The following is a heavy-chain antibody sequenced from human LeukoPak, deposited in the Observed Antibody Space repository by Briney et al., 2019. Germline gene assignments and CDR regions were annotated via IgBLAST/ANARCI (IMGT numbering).Heavy chain of an antibody. CDR1: GFTFSSYG. J-gene: IGHJ5*02. D-gene: IGHD3-10*01. CDR2: IWYDGSNK. Sequence: PGGSLRLSCAASGFTFSSYGMHWVRQAPGKGLEWVAVIWYDGSNKYYADSVKGRFTISRDNSKNTLYLQMNSLRAEDTAVYHCARSAGGSGSFPWGQGTLVTVSS. V-gene: IGHV3-33*01. CDR3: ARSAGGSGSFP.